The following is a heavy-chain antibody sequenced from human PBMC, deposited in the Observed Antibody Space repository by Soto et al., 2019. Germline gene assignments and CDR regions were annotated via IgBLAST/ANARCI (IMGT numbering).Heavy chain of an antibody. CDR3: ARVDDSSGYYLDY. D-gene: IGHD3-22*01. Sequence: EVQLVESGGGLVQPGGSLRLSCAASGFTFSDHYMDWVRQAPGKGLEWVGRTRNKANSYTTEYAASVKGRFTISSDDSKNSLYLQMNSLKTEDTAVYYCARVDDSSGYYLDYWGQGTLVTVSS. CDR2: TRNKANSYTT. V-gene: IGHV3-72*01. CDR1: GFTFSDHY. J-gene: IGHJ4*02.